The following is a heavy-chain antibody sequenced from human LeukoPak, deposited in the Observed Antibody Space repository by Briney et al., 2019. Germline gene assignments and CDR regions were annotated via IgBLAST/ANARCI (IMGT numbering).Heavy chain of an antibody. CDR2: ISGDGGST. Sequence: TGGSLRLSCAASGFTFDDYAMHWVRQAPGKGLEWVSLISGDGGSTYYADSVKGRFTISRDNSKNSLYLQMNSLRTEDIALYYCAKSGDGYIDGGFDYWGQGTLVTVSS. V-gene: IGHV3-43*02. CDR1: GFTFDDYA. D-gene: IGHD5-24*01. J-gene: IGHJ4*02. CDR3: AKSGDGYIDGGFDY.